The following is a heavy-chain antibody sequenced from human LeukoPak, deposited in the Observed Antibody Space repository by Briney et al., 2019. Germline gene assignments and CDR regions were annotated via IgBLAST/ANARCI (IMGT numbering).Heavy chain of an antibody. CDR2: IYYSGST. D-gene: IGHD3-9*01. J-gene: IGHJ4*02. CDR3: ASGILTGLDYFDY. CDR1: GGSISSSSYY. V-gene: IGHV4-39*07. Sequence: SETLSLTCTVSGGSISSSSYYWGWIRQPPGKGLEWIGSIYYSGSTYYNPSLKSRVTISVDTSKNQFSLKLSSVTAADTAVYYCASGILTGLDYFDYWGQGTLVTVSS.